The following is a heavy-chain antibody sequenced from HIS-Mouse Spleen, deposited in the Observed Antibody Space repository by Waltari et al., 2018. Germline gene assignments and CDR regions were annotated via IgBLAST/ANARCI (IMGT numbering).Heavy chain of an antibody. CDR3: ARVVDGYNYYFDY. J-gene: IGHJ4*02. Sequence: QLQLQESGSGLVKPSQTLSLTCAVSGGSISSGGYSWSWLRQPPGKGLEWIGYIYHSGSTYYNPSLKSRVTISVDRSKNQFSLKLSSVTAADTAVYYCARVVDGYNYYFDYWGQGTLVTVSS. V-gene: IGHV4-30-2*01. D-gene: IGHD5-12*01. CDR2: IYHSGST. CDR1: GGSISSGGYS.